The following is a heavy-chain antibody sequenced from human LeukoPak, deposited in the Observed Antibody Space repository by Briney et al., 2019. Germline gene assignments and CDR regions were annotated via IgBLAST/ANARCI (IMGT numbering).Heavy chain of an antibody. J-gene: IGHJ4*02. CDR3: ASAGYASGSYYFDD. V-gene: IGHV4-39*01. CDR2: LHYSGST. Sequence: PSETLSLTCTVSGGSISSSSYYWGWIRQPPGKGLGWIGNLHYSGSTYYNPSLKSRVTISGDTSKNQVSLKLSSVTAADTAVYYCASAGYASGSYYFDDWGQGTLVTVSS. D-gene: IGHD6-19*01. CDR1: GGSISSSSYY.